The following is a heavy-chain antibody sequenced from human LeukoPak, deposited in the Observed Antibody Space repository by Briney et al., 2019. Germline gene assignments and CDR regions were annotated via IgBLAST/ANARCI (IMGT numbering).Heavy chain of an antibody. CDR2: IRFDGSNK. Sequence: GGSLRLSCAASGFTFSSYDMHWVRQAPGKGLEWVAYIRFDGSNKYYADSVKGRFTISRDNSKNTLYLQMNSLRAEDTAVYYCAKRCTRGWHVVDYWGQGTLVTVSS. D-gene: IGHD6-19*01. V-gene: IGHV3-30*02. CDR1: GFTFSSYD. CDR3: AKRCTRGWHVVDY. J-gene: IGHJ4*02.